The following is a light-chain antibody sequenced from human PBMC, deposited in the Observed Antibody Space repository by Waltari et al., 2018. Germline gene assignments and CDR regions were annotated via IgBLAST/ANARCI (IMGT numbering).Light chain of an antibody. CDR3: QQYGAPPYT. Sequence: EIVVTQSPGTVSLSPGERATLSCRSSHIVDYTYLAWFQQKPGQSPRLLIYGVSNRAAGIPDRFSGSGSGTDFTLTITRLEPEDFAVYYCQQYGAPPYTFGPGTKVAFK. CDR2: GVS. J-gene: IGKJ3*01. CDR1: HIVDYTY. V-gene: IGKV3-20*01.